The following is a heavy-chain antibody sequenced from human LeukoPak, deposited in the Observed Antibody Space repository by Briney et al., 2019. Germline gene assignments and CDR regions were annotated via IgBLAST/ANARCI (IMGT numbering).Heavy chain of an antibody. CDR3: AREGVPYYYGSGGKNWFDP. D-gene: IGHD3-10*01. V-gene: IGHV1-3*01. CDR1: GYTFTSYA. CDR2: INAGNGNT. J-gene: IGHJ5*02. Sequence: GASVKVSCKASGYTFTSYAMHWVRQAPGQRLEWMGWINAGNGNTKYSQKFQGRVTITRDTSASTAYMELSSLRSEDTAVYYCAREGVPYYYGSGGKNWFDPWGQGTLVTVSS.